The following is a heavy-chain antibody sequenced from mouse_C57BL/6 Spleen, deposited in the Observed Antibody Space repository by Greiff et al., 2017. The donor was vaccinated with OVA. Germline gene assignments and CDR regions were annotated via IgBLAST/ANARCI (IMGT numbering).Heavy chain of an antibody. V-gene: IGHV5-12*01. CDR3: ARRDGYHWYCDV. J-gene: IGHJ1*03. Sequence: EVMLVESGGGLVQPGGSLKLSCAASGFTFSDYYMYWVRQTPEKRLEWVAYISNGGGSTYYPDTVKGRFTISRDNAKNTLYLQMSRLKSEDTAMYYCARRDGYHWYCDVWGTGTTVTVSS. D-gene: IGHD2-3*01. CDR2: ISNGGGST. CDR1: GFTFSDYY.